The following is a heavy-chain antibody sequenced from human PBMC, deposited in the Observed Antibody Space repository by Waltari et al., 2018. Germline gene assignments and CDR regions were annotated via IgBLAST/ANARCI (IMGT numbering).Heavy chain of an antibody. Sequence: QMQLVQSGPEVTKPGTSVKVSCKASGFTFTSSAMQWVRTARGPRLEWIGWIGVGSGNTNYAQKFQERVTITRDMSTSTAYMELSSLRSEDTAVYYCAANGIAAGPDYYYYGMDVWGQGTTVTVSS. CDR2: IGVGSGNT. CDR3: AANGIAAGPDYYYYGMDV. D-gene: IGHD6-13*01. CDR1: GFTFTSSA. J-gene: IGHJ6*02. V-gene: IGHV1-58*02.